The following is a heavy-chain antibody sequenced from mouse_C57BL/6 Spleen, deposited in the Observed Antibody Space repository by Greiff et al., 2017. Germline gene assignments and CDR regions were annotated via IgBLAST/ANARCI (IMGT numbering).Heavy chain of an antibody. V-gene: IGHV14-3*01. D-gene: IGHD1-1*01. CDR3: APLLTTVVAHWYFDV. CDR2: IDPANGNT. J-gene: IGHJ1*03. CDR1: GFNIKNTY. Sequence: VQLKESVAELVRPGASVKLSCTASGFNIKNTYMHWVKQRPEQGLEWIGRIDPANGNTKYAPKFQGKATITADTSSNTAYLQLSSLTSEDTAIYYCAPLLTTVVAHWYFDVWGTGTTVTVSS.